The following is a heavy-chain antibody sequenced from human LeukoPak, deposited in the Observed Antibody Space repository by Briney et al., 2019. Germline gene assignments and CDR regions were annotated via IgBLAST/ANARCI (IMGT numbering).Heavy chain of an antibody. Sequence: GGSLRLSCAASGFTFSSCWMHWVRQAPGKGLEWVSGISWNSGSIGYADSVKGRFTISRDNAKNSLYLQMNSLGAEDTALYYCAKAYGDYSHNWFDPWGQGTLVTVSS. V-gene: IGHV3-9*01. CDR3: AKAYGDYSHNWFDP. J-gene: IGHJ5*02. CDR2: ISWNSGSI. D-gene: IGHD4-17*01. CDR1: GFTFSSCW.